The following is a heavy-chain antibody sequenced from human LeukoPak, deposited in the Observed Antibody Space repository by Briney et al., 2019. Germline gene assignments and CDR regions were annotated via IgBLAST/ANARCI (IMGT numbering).Heavy chain of an antibody. Sequence: SETLSLTCAVSGGSISSSNWWSWVRQPPGKGLEWIGEIYHSGSTNYNPSLKSRVTISVDTSKNQFSLKLSSVTAADTAVYYCARGGRPRRSIAAAGTTPVGYYYYYYMDVWGKGTTVTVSS. V-gene: IGHV4-4*02. D-gene: IGHD6-13*01. CDR3: ARGGRPRRSIAAAGTTPVGYYYYYYMDV. CDR2: IYHSGST. J-gene: IGHJ6*03. CDR1: GGSISSSNW.